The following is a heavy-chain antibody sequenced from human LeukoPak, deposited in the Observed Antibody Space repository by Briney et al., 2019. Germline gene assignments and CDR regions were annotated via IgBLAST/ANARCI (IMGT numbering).Heavy chain of an antibody. V-gene: IGHV3-23*01. D-gene: IGHD1-26*01. CDR1: GFSFSDYA. J-gene: IGHJ4*02. Sequence: PGGSLRLSCAASGFSFSDYAMTWVRQAPGKGLQWVSATSGSSGSTYYSDSVKGRFTISRDNSKSTLFLQMNSLRAEDTGVYYCARNLPGSYSGLGYWGQGTLVTVSS. CDR3: ARNLPGSYSGLGY. CDR2: TSGSSGST.